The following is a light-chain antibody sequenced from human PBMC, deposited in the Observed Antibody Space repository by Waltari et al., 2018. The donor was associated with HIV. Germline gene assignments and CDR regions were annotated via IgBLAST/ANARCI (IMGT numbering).Light chain of an antibody. CDR1: QSVSSSY. V-gene: IGKV3-20*01. CDR3: QQYGTPPWT. CDR2: GAS. Sequence: EIVLTQSPATLSLSPGERATLSCRASQSVSSSYLAWYQQKPGQAPRLLIYGASRRATGIPDRFGGSGSGTDFTLTISRLEPEDFAVYYCQQYGTPPWTFGQGTKVEIK. J-gene: IGKJ1*01.